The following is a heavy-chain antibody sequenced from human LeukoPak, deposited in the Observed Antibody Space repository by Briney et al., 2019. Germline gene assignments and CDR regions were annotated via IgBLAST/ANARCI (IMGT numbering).Heavy chain of an antibody. CDR3: ARDLGGASWLYPGNDY. CDR1: GFTFSSYS. Sequence: GGSLRLSCAASGFTFSSYSMNWVRQAPGKGLEWVSSISSSSSYIYYADSVKGRFTISRDNAKNSLYLQMNSLRAEDTAVYYCARDLGGASWLYPGNDYWGQGTLVTVSS. D-gene: IGHD1-26*01. CDR2: ISSSSSYI. V-gene: IGHV3-21*01. J-gene: IGHJ4*02.